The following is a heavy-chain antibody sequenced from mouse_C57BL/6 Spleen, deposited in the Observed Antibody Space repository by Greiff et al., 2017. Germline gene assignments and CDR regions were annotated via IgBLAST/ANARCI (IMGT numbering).Heavy chain of an antibody. CDR3: KTGTTVGTEAAWFAY. Sequence: VQLKESGAELVRPGASVKLSCTASGFNIKDYYMHWVKQRPEQGLEWIGRIDPEDGDTDYAPKFKGKATMTADTSANTAYLQLSRLTSEDAAVYDGKTGTTVGTEAAWFAYWGQGTLVTVSA. V-gene: IGHV14-1*01. J-gene: IGHJ3*01. CDR1: GFNIKDYY. CDR2: IDPEDGDT. D-gene: IGHD1-1*01.